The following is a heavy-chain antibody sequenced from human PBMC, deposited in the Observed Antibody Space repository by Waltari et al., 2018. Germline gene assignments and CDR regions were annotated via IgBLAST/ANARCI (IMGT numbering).Heavy chain of an antibody. J-gene: IGHJ3*02. CDR3: AREAGGDDAFDI. D-gene: IGHD3-16*01. CDR1: GGSIRSYY. CDR2: IYSSGST. V-gene: IGHV4-59*01. Sequence: QVQLQESGPGLVKPSATLSLTCTVSGGSIRSYYWRWIRQPPGKGLAWIGYIYSSGSTNYNPSLKSRVTISVDTSKNQFSLKLSSVTAADTAVYYCAREAGGDDAFDIWGQGTMVTVSS.